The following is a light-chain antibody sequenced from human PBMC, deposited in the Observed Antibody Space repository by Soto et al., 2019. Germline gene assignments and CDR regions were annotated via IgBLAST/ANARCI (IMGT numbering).Light chain of an antibody. Sequence: QSALTQPASVSGSPGQSITISCAGTSSDVGGYNYVSWYQQHPDKAPKLMIYEVINRPSGVSNRFSGSKSDNTASLTISGLQAEDEADYYCPSYTNSGTRVFGGGTKVTVL. CDR1: SSDVGGYNY. CDR3: PSYTNSGTRV. J-gene: IGLJ3*02. V-gene: IGLV2-14*01. CDR2: EVI.